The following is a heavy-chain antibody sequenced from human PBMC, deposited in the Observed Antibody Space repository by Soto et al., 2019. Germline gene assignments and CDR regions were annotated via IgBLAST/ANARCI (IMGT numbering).Heavy chain of an antibody. CDR3: TSMRVAVPATAYYFDY. CDR2: IFYSGST. Sequence: QVHLQDAGPGLVKPSQTLSRTCTVSGGSISNGDYQWSWIRQLPEKGLEWTGYIFYSGSTYYSPVLKSRVTISADTSKNQFSLKVNSVTAADTAVYYCTSMRVAVPATAYYFDYWGQGTLVTVSS. V-gene: IGHV4-31*03. J-gene: IGHJ4*02. CDR1: GGSISNGDYQ. D-gene: IGHD2-2*01.